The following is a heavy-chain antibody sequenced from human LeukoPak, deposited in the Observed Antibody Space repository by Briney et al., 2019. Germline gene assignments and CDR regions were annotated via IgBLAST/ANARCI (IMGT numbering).Heavy chain of an antibody. CDR3: ARHWGSTSSGVDY. D-gene: IGHD2-2*01. CDR1: GGSVSSSSYY. CDR2: IYYSGST. V-gene: IGHV4-39*01. Sequence: SETLSLTCSVSGGSVSSSSYYWGWIRQPPGKGLEWIGSIYYSGSTYYNPSLKSRVTISVDTSKKHFSLKLSSVTAADTAVYYCARHWGSTSSGVDYWGQGTLVTVSS. J-gene: IGHJ4*02.